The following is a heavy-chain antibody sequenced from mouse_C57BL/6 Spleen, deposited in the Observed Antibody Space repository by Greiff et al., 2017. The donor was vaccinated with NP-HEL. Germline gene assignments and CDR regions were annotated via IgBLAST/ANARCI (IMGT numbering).Heavy chain of an antibody. CDR3: ARDNYYYGSSSAWFAY. Sequence: ESGPGLVKPSQSLSLTCSVTGYSITSGYYWNWIRQFPGNKLEWMGYISYDGSNNYNPSLKNRISITRDTSKNQSFLKLNSVTTEDTATYYCARDNYYYGSSSAWFAYWGQGTLVTVSA. CDR1: GYSITSGYY. J-gene: IGHJ3*01. V-gene: IGHV3-6*01. D-gene: IGHD1-1*01. CDR2: ISYDGSN.